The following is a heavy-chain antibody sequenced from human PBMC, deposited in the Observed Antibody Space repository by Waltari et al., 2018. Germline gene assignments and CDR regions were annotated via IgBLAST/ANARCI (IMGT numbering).Heavy chain of an antibody. J-gene: IGHJ5*02. CDR2: IYYSGST. V-gene: IGHV4-39*07. CDR3: ARELIVVVVAATPGWFDP. Sequence: QLQLQESGPGLVKPSETLSLTCTVSGGSISSSSYYWGWIRQPPGKGLEWIGSIYYSGSTYYNPSLKSRVTISVDTSKNQFSLKLSSVTAADTAVYYCARELIVVVVAATPGWFDPWGQ. CDR1: GGSISSSSYY. D-gene: IGHD2-15*01.